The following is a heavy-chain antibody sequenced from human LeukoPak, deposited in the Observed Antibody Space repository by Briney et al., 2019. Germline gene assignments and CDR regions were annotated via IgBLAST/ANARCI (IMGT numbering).Heavy chain of an antibody. CDR2: IETSGTT. J-gene: IGHJ4*02. V-gene: IGHV4-61*02. CDR3: ARMYSSSPVAYFDY. D-gene: IGHD6-6*01. Sequence: PSETLSLTCTVSGGSISSGRYYWSWIRQPAGKGLEWVGRIETSGTTKYNPSLNSRATISVDTSKNQFSLKLSSVTAADTAVYYCARMYSSSPVAYFDYWGQGTLVTVSS. CDR1: GGSISSGRYY.